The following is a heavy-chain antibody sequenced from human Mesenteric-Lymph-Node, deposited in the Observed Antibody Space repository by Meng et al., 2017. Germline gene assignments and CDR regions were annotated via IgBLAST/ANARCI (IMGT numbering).Heavy chain of an antibody. V-gene: IGHV4-34*01. D-gene: IGHD4-17*01. CDR3: ARGFVKYTVTRVGNWFDP. J-gene: IGHJ5*02. Sequence: VQLQWCGSGLLKPSKTLSLPCAVYGGSFSGYYWSWLRQPPGKGLEWIGEINHSGSTNYNPSLKSRVTISVDTSKNQFSLKLSSVTAADTAVYYCARGFVKYTVTRVGNWFDPWGQGTLVTVSS. CDR1: GGSFSGYY. CDR2: INHSGST.